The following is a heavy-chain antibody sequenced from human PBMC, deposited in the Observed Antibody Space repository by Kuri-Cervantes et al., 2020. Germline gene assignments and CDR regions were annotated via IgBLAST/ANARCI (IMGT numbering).Heavy chain of an antibody. CDR1: GGDISDYY. CDR2: IHNSGNS. V-gene: IGHV4-59*01. D-gene: IGHD5-18*01. J-gene: IGHJ5*02. Sequence: SETLSLTCTVSGGDISDYYWSWIRQRPGKGLEWIGFIHNSGNSDYSPSLKRRVTMSVDMSKNQVSLKLRSVTAADTAVYYCARAYSYGLNWFDPWGQGILVTVSS. CDR3: ARAYSYGLNWFDP.